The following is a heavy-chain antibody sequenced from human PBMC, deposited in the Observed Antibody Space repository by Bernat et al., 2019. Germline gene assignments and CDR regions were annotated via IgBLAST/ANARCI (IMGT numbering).Heavy chain of an antibody. V-gene: IGHV3-15*07. Sequence: DVQLVESGGGLVKPGGSLRLSCAASGFTFNNAWMNWVRQAPGKGLEWVGRIKSKTDGGTTDYAAPVKGRFTISRDDSKNTLYLQMNSLKTEDTAVYYCTTDPTYYDFWSGYSLDYWGQGTLVTVSS. D-gene: IGHD3-3*01. J-gene: IGHJ4*02. CDR2: IKSKTDGGTT. CDR3: TTDPTYYDFWSGYSLDY. CDR1: GFTFNNAW.